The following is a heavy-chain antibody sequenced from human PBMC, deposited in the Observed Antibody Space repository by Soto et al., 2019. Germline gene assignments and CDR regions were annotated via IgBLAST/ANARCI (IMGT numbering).Heavy chain of an antibody. CDR2: TNPSTGTT. Sequence: ASVKVSCKASGYTFTHHYIHWVRQAPGQGLEWMGITNPSTGTTTYAQKFQERVTMTLDTSTSTVYMELSSLISEDTAVYYCARDRSIDHPFGMDVWGQGTTVTVSS. V-gene: IGHV1-46*01. D-gene: IGHD3-3*02. CDR1: GYTFTHHY. J-gene: IGHJ6*02. CDR3: ARDRSIDHPFGMDV.